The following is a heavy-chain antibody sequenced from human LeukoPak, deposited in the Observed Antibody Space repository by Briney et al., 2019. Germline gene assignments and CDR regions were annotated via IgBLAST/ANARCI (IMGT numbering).Heavy chain of an antibody. D-gene: IGHD3-10*01. V-gene: IGHV3-21*06. J-gene: IGHJ4*02. CDR3: VRDVGAVRGEVYFDY. CDR2: ITGSGPYM. Sequence: GGSLRLSCAASGFTFSTFAMHWVRLSPGKGLEWVSSITGSGPYMLYADSVKHRFTISRDNTKNLLYLEINSLRAEETAMYFCVRDVGAVRGEVYFDYWGQGTLVTVSS. CDR1: GFTFSTFA.